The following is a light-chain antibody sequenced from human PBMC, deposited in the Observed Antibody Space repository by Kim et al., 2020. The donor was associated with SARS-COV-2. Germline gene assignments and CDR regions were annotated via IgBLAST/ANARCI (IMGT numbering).Light chain of an antibody. J-gene: IGKJ1*01. CDR3: QQYSKWPQT. CDR1: ESISRN. CDR2: DAS. Sequence: ASTGESATLSCRASESISRNIAWYQQSPGQAPRLLIHDASTRATGISARFSGSGSGTEFTLTIGSLQSEDFAVYYCQQYSKWPQTFGQGTKVDIK. V-gene: IGKV3-15*01.